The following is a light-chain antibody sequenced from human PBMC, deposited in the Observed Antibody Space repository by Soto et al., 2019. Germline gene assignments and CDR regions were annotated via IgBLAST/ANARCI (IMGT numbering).Light chain of an antibody. CDR2: EGT. CDR1: SSDIGSYNL. J-gene: IGLJ2*01. V-gene: IGLV2-23*03. Sequence: QSALTQPASVSGSPGQSITISCTGTSSDIGSYNLVSWYQQHPGKAPKLIIYEGTKRPSGVSNRFSGSKSGKTASLTISGLQPEDEADYFCCSYAGYSTFVFFGGGTKVTVL. CDR3: CSYAGYSTFVF.